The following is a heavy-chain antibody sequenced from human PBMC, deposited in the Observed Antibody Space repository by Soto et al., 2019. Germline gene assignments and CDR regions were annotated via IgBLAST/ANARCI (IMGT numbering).Heavy chain of an antibody. V-gene: IGHV2-5*02. CDR3: AHNDYGDFFDY. CDR2: IYWDDDK. CDR1: GFSLSTSGVG. D-gene: IGHD4-17*01. Sequence: QITLKESGPTLVKPTQTLTLTCTFSGFSLSTSGVGVGWIRQPPGKALEWLALIYWDDDKRYSPSLKSRLTITTDTSKNQVVLTTANMDPVDTATYYCAHNDYGDFFDYWGQGTLVTVSS. J-gene: IGHJ4*02.